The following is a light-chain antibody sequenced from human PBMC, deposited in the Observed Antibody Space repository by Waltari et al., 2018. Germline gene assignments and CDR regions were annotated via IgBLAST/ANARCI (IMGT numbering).Light chain of an antibody. CDR2: GAS. V-gene: IGKV3-15*01. CDR3: QQYDNWLGT. J-gene: IGKJ1*01. CDR1: QSIRSN. Sequence: EIVMTQSLATLSVFPAERAILSCRASQSIRSNLAWYQHKPGQAPRLLIYGASTRATGIPARFSGSGSGTEFTLTISSLQSEDFAVYFCQQYDNWLGTFGQGTKVEIK.